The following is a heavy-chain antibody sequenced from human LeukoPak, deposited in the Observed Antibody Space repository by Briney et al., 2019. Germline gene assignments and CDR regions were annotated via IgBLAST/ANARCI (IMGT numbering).Heavy chain of an antibody. D-gene: IGHD2-2*01. CDR3: ARETVVVPAAIWFDP. J-gene: IGHJ5*02. CDR2: IYTSRST. V-gene: IGHV4-61*02. CDR1: VGSLRRGCYF. Sequence: SQAVSLTCTVCVGSLRRGCYFWRSIRPPAGRGREGVGRIYTSRSTNYHPSLKSRVTNSVDTSKNQFSLKLSSVTAADTAVYYCARETVVVPAAIWFDPWGQGTLVTVSS.